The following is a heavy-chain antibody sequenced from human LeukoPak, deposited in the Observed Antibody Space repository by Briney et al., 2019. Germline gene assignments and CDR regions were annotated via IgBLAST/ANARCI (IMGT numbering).Heavy chain of an antibody. J-gene: IGHJ4*02. CDR3: ASLIYDSSGYYFDK. Sequence: KTSETLSLTCTVSGGSISSYHWSWIRQPPGKVLEWMGYIQYSGSTNRNPSLKSRVTISVDTSKNQFSLKLSSVTAADTAVYYCASLIYDSSGYYFDKWGQGTLVTVSS. CDR2: IQYSGST. CDR1: GGSISSYH. V-gene: IGHV4-59*08. D-gene: IGHD3-22*01.